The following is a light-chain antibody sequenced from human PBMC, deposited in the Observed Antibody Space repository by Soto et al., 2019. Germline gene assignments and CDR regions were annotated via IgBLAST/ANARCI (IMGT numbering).Light chain of an antibody. V-gene: IGKV3-20*01. J-gene: IGKJ1*01. CDR1: HSVISSY. Sequence: EIVLTQSPGTLSLSPGERATLSCRASHSVISSYLAWYQQKPGQAPRLLIYGASSRATGIPDRFSGSGSGTDFTLTISRLEPEDFAVYYCQQYGSSPWTFGQGTKV. CDR3: QQYGSSPWT. CDR2: GAS.